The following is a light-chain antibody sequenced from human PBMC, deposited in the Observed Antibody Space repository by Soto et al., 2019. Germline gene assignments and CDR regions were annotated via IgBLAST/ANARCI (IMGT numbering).Light chain of an antibody. CDR3: QQYGSSPMT. Sequence: EIVLTQSPGTLSLSPGERATLSCRASQSVSSNYLAWYQQKPGQAPRLLIYGASSRATGIPVRFSGSGSGTDFTLTISRLEPEDFAVYYCQQYGSSPMTFGQGTKVDIK. J-gene: IGKJ1*01. CDR2: GAS. V-gene: IGKV3-20*01. CDR1: QSVSSNY.